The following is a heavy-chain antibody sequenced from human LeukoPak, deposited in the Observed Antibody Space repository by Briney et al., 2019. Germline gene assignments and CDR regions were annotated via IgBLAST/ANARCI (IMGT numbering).Heavy chain of an antibody. J-gene: IGHJ4*02. Sequence: SQTLSLTCTVSGGSISSGDYYWSWIRQPPGKGLEWIGYIYYDGSTNYNPSLKSRVTISLDTSKNQFSLKLSSVTAADTAVYYCVRLFAGCPGGSCRAHFDYWGQGTLVTVSS. D-gene: IGHD2-15*01. CDR2: IYYDGST. V-gene: IGHV4-30-4*08. CDR3: VRLFAGCPGGSCRAHFDY. CDR1: GGSISSGDYY.